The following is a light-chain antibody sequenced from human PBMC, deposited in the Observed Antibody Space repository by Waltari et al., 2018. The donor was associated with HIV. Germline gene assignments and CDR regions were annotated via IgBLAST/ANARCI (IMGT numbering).Light chain of an antibody. J-gene: IGKJ4*01. CDR3: QQYNNWPPLT. V-gene: IGKV3-15*01. CDR2: GAS. CDR1: QSVSSN. Sequence: EIVMTQSPATLSLSPGERATLSCRASQSVSSNLAWYQHKPGQAPRLLIYGASARATGIPARFSGSGSGTEFTLTISSLQFEDSAVYYCQQYNNWPPLTFGGGTKVEIK.